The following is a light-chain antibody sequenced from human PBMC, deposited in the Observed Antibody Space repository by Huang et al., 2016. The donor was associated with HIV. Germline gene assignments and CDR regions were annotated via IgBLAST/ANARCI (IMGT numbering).Light chain of an antibody. CDR2: LGS. CDR3: MQALQTPRT. V-gene: IGKV2-28*01. CDR1: QSLLHNNGYNY. Sequence: DIVMTLSPLSLPVTPGEPASISCRSSQSLLHNNGYNYLDWYLQKSGQSPQLLIYLGSNRAAGVPDRFSGSGSGTDFTLKISRVGAEDVGVYYCMQALQTPRTFGQGTKVEMK. J-gene: IGKJ1*01.